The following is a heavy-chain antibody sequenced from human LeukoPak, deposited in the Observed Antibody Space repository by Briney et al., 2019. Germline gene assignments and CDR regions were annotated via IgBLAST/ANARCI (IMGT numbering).Heavy chain of an antibody. Sequence: PSETLSLTCAVYGGSFSGYYWSWIRQPPGKGLEWIGEINHSGSTNYNPSLKSRVTISVDTSKNQFSLQLNSVTPEDTAVYYCARGLAILWFGELFYYMDVWGKGTTVTVSS. V-gene: IGHV4-34*01. J-gene: IGHJ6*03. CDR1: GGSFSGYY. CDR2: INHSGST. CDR3: ARGLAILWFGELFYYMDV. D-gene: IGHD3-10*01.